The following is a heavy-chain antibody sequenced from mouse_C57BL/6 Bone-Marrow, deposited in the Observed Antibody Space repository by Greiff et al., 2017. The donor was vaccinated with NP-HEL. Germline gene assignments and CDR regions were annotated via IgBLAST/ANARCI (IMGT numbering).Heavy chain of an antibody. CDR3: TPAQARAMDY. CDR1: GYTFTDYE. CDR2: IDPETGGT. Sequence: LQESGAELVRPGASVTLSCKASGYTFTDYEMHWVKQTPVHGLEWIGAIDPETGGTAYNQKFKGKAILTADKSSSTAYMELRSLTSEDSAVYYCTPAQARAMDYWGQGTSVTVSS. D-gene: IGHD3-2*02. J-gene: IGHJ4*01. V-gene: IGHV1-15*01.